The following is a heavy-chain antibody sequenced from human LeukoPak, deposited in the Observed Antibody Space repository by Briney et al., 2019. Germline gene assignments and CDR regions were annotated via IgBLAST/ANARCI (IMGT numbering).Heavy chain of an antibody. CDR3: ARGVNGYQYYYYGMDA. D-gene: IGHD5-24*01. J-gene: IGHJ6*02. Sequence: PSETLSLTCAVYGGSFSGYYWSWIRQPPGKGLEWIGEINHSGSTNYNPSLKSRVTISVDTSKNQFSLKLSSVTAADTAVYYCARGVNGYQYYYYGMDAWGQGTTVTVSS. CDR1: GGSFSGYY. V-gene: IGHV4-34*01. CDR2: INHSGST.